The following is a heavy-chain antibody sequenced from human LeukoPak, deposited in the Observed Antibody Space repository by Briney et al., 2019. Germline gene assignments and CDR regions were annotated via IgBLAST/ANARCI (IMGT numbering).Heavy chain of an antibody. Sequence: GGSLRLSCAASGFTFSSYDMSWVRQAPGKGLEWVSSITLGGANTFYADSVMGRFTISRDNSKNTLYLQMNSLSAEDTAVYYCAKRGNPAVGHHYLDVWGEGTPVSVSS. CDR2: ITLGGANT. CDR1: GFTFSSYD. V-gene: IGHV3-23*01. D-gene: IGHD2-2*01. J-gene: IGHJ6*03. CDR3: AKRGNPAVGHHYLDV.